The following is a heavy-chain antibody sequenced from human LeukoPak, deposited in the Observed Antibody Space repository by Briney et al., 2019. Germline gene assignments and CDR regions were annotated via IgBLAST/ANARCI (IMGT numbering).Heavy chain of an antibody. D-gene: IGHD1-1*01. CDR2: IDHRGTT. Sequence: SETLSLTCAVYGDSFSGYYWSWIRQPPGKGLEWIAEIDHRGTTHYNPSLKSRVNISADTSKNQFSLHLDSVTAADTAVYYCARRKTGSPFDYWGQGTLVTVSS. CDR3: ARRKTGSPFDY. J-gene: IGHJ4*02. CDR1: GDSFSGYY. V-gene: IGHV4-34*01.